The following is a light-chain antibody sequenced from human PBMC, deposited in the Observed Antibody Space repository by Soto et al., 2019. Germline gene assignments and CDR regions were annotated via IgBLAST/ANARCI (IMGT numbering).Light chain of an antibody. CDR3: QKRSNWPIT. J-gene: IGKJ5*01. CDR2: DVS. Sequence: ELAMTQSPATLSLSPGDSATLSCRASQSVRSNLAWYQQKPGQAPRILIYDVSTRATGIPDRFSGSGSGTDLNLTISRLEPEDFAVYYCQKRSNWPITCGQGTRLEIK. V-gene: IGKV3-11*01. CDR1: QSVRSN.